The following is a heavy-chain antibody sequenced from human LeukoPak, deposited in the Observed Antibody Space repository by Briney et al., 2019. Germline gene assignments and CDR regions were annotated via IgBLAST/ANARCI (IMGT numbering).Heavy chain of an antibody. D-gene: IGHD2-2*01. Sequence: ASVKVSCKASGYTFTSYYMHGVRQAPGQGLEWMGIINPIGGSTSYAQKFQGRVTMTRDTSTSTVYMELSSLRSEDTAVYYCARDFGLILQGIVVVPAATDYWGQGTLVTVSS. CDR3: ARDFGLILQGIVVVPAATDY. CDR1: GYTFTSYY. V-gene: IGHV1-46*01. CDR2: INPIGGST. J-gene: IGHJ4*02.